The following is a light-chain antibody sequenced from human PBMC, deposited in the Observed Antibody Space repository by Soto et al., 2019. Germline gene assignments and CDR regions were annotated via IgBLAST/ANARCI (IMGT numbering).Light chain of an antibody. Sequence: QPVLTQSPSASASLGASVKLTCTLSRGHSNYAIAWHQQQPEKGPRYLMRIGSDGSLIKGDGIPDRFSGSSSGAERYLTISNLQSEDEADYYCQTWGTGGVFGGGTQLTVL. J-gene: IGLJ7*01. CDR1: RGHSNYA. CDR3: QTWGTGGV. CDR2: IGSDGSL. V-gene: IGLV4-69*02.